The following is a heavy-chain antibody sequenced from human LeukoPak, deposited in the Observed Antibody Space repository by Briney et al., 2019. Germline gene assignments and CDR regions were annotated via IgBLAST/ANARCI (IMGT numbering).Heavy chain of an antibody. Sequence: PGGSLRLSCAASGFTFSSYWMSWVRQAPGKGLEWVSAISGSGGSTYYADSVKGRFTISRDNSKNTLYLQMNSLRAEDTAVYYCAKSVLLWFGELERWGQGTLVTVSS. CDR2: ISGSGGST. CDR1: GFTFSSYW. J-gene: IGHJ4*02. CDR3: AKSVLLWFGELER. V-gene: IGHV3-23*01. D-gene: IGHD3-10*01.